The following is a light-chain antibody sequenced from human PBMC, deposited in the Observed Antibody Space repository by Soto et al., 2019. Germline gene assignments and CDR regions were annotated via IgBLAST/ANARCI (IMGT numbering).Light chain of an antibody. Sequence: DIQMTQSPSSLSASVGDRVTITCRASQSISSYLNWYQQKPGKAPKLLLYAASSLQSGVPSRFSGSGSGTDFTLTISSLQPEDFATYYGQQSYSTPWTFGQGTKVEIK. V-gene: IGKV1-39*01. CDR2: AAS. J-gene: IGKJ1*01. CDR1: QSISSY. CDR3: QQSYSTPWT.